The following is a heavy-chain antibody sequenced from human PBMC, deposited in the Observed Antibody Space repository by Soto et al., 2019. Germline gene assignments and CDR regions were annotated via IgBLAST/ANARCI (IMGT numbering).Heavy chain of an antibody. V-gene: IGHV1-18*04. J-gene: IGHJ5*02. D-gene: IGHD2-2*01. CDR3: ARDSTSPSCISTGCPRGGWCDP. CDR2: INPYNSNT. Sequence: QAQLVQSGAEVRKPGASVKVSCKASGFTFTKFGISWVRQAPGQGLEWMGWINPYNSNTRYTQKLQGRVTMTADTATSTAYMELTRLSSDDTAMYYCARDSTSPSCISTGCPRGGWCDPWGQGSLLIVSS. CDR1: GFTFTKFG.